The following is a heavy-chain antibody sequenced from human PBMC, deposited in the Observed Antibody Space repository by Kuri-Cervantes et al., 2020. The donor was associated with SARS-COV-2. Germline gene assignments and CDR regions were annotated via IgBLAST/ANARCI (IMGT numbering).Heavy chain of an antibody. CDR3: AKKGIAKVPNYGMDV. V-gene: IGHV3-33*06. CDR1: GFTFSSYG. D-gene: IGHD1-1*01. Sequence: GESLKISCAASGFTFSSYGMHWVRQAPGKGREWVAVIWYDGSNKYYADSVKGRFTISRDNSKNTLYLQMNSLRAEDTAVYYCAKKGIAKVPNYGMDVWGQGTTVTVSS. CDR2: IWYDGSNK. J-gene: IGHJ6*02.